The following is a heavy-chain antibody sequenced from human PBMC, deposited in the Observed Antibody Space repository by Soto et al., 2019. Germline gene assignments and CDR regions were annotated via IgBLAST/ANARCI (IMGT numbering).Heavy chain of an antibody. Sequence: QVQLQQWGAGLLKPSETLSLSCAVYGGYFNDNYYTWFRQPQGKGLEWIGEISRSGTTKYIPSLKSRASISFDTAKTEVSLKVTSVTDADTAVYNCATSLWFGTQVELWGQGALVTVSS. D-gene: IGHD3-10*01. CDR3: ATSLWFGTQVEL. CDR1: GGYFNDNY. V-gene: IGHV4-34*01. J-gene: IGHJ5*02. CDR2: ISRSGTT.